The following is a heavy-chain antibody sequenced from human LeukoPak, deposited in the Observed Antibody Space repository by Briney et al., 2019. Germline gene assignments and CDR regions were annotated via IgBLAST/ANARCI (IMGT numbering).Heavy chain of an antibody. D-gene: IGHD6-19*01. V-gene: IGHV3-66*01. CDR1: GFTVSSNY. J-gene: IGHJ4*02. Sequence: GGSLRLSCAPSGFTVSSNYMSWVPQAPGKGRRWVSLILGYGDTSYADSVKGRYTISKENSKNTLYLQMNNLRAEDTAVDNCARAIAVAGTGYWGQGTLVTVSS. CDR2: ILGYGDT. CDR3: ARAIAVAGTGY.